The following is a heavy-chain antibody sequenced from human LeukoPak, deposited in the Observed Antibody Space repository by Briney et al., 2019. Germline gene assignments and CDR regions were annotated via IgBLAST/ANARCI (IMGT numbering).Heavy chain of an antibody. CDR2: IRVYNGDT. CDR3: ARGGSRVTTINILDY. J-gene: IGHJ4*02. CDR1: GYTFTSYG. V-gene: IGHV1-18*01. D-gene: IGHD5-24*01. Sequence: ASVTVSCTPSGYTFTSYGINWVRQAPGQGLEWMGWIRVYNGDTNYAQKFKGRVTMTTDTSINTAYMELRSLGSDDTAVYYCARGGSRVTTINILDYWGQGTLVTASS.